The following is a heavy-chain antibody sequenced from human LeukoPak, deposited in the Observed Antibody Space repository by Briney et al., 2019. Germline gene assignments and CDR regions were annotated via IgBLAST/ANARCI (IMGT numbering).Heavy chain of an antibody. CDR3: ARDLSPDIVVVPAAIPDYYYYMDV. J-gene: IGHJ6*03. Sequence: ASVKVSCKASGGTFSSYTISWVRQAPGQGLEWMGWINPNSGGTNYAQKFQGRVTMTRDTSISTAYMELSRLRSDDTAVYYCARDLSPDIVVVPAAIPDYYYYMDVWGKGTTVTVSS. V-gene: IGHV1-2*02. D-gene: IGHD2-2*02. CDR1: GGTFSSYT. CDR2: INPNSGGT.